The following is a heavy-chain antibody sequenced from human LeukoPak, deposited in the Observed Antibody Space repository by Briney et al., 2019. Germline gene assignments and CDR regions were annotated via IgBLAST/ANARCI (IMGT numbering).Heavy chain of an antibody. CDR1: GGSISSGGYY. Sequence: MPSETLSLTCTVSGGSISSGGYYGSWIRQPPGKGLEGIGYIYHSGSTYYNPSLKSRVTISVDRSKNQFSLKLSSVTAADTAVYCCARRGYSSSDFDYWGQGTLVTVSS. V-gene: IGHV4-30-2*01. J-gene: IGHJ4*02. CDR3: ARRGYSSSDFDY. CDR2: IYHSGST. D-gene: IGHD6-6*01.